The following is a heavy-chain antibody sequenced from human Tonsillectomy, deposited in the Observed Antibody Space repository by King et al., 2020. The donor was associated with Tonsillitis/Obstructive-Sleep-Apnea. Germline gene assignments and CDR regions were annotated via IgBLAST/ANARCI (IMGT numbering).Heavy chain of an antibody. CDR3: ATPLGD. D-gene: IGHD7-27*01. J-gene: IGHJ4*02. Sequence: VQLVESGAEVKKPGATVKVSCKASGYTFTSNYMHWVRQAPGQGREWMGIINPSDGSTRCAQKFQGRVTLTRDTSTNTVYMELSRLRSDDTAVYYCATPLGDWGQGTLVTVSS. CDR2: INPSDGST. CDR1: GYTFTSNY. V-gene: IGHV1-46*01.